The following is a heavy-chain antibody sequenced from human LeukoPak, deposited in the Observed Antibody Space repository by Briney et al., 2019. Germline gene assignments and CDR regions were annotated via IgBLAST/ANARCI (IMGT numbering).Heavy chain of an antibody. Sequence: PSETLSLTCAVYGGSFSGYYWSWIRQPPGKGLEWIGEINHSGSTNYNPSLKSRVTISVDTSKNQFSLKLSSVTAADTAVHYCARGVGASYDWGQGTLVTVSS. D-gene: IGHD1-26*01. CDR1: GGSFSGYY. J-gene: IGHJ4*02. CDR3: ARGVGASYD. CDR2: INHSGST. V-gene: IGHV4-34*01.